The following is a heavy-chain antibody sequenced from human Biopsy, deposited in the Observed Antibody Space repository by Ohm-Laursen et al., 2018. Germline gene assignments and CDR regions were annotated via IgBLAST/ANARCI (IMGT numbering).Heavy chain of an antibody. J-gene: IGHJ3*02. CDR3: ARVEAGTYDALDI. D-gene: IGHD1-26*01. CDR2: VYYSGGT. CDR1: GGSMTGYE. Sequence: SETLSLTCSVPGGSMTGYEWSWIRLAPGKGLEWIGYVYYSGGTKYNPSLASRVTFSVDMSKSQFFLKLYSVTAADTAVYYCARVEAGTYDALDIWGQGTLVAVSA. V-gene: IGHV4-59*01.